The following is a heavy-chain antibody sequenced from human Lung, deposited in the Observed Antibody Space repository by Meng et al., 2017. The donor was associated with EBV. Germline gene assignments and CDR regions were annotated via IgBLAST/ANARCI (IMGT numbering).Heavy chain of an antibody. D-gene: IGHD3-10*01. J-gene: IGHJ4*02. CDR1: GGSISSYY. CDR3: ARQSGYFDY. V-gene: IGHV4-59*08. CDR2: IYYSGST. Sequence: QVQREESGLASAKTLQTLSLTFTVFGGSISSYYRSWIRQLPGKVLEWIGHIYYSGSTNYNPSLKSRVTISVDTSKTQFSLKLSSVTATDTAVYYCARQSGYFDYWGQGTLVTVSS.